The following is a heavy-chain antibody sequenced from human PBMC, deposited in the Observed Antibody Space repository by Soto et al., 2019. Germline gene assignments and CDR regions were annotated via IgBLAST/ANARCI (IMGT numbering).Heavy chain of an antibody. J-gene: IGHJ5*02. D-gene: IGHD3-22*01. V-gene: IGHV4-38-2*01. CDR2: IYDGGST. CDR3: ARVGPWVPYYYDSSPYTFENWFDP. CDR1: GYSISSGDY. Sequence: SETLSLTCALSGYSISSGDYWAWLRQPPGKGLEWIGSIYDGGSTYYNPSLNSRVTLSIDMTNNHVSLILNSVTAADTAVYYCARVGPWVPYYYDSSPYTFENWFDPGGQGTLVTGSS.